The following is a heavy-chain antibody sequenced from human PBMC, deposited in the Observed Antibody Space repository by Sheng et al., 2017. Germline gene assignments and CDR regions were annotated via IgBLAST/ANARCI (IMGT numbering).Heavy chain of an antibody. CDR2: IYSGGSI. CDR1: GFTVSSNY. Sequence: VQLVESGGGVVQPGRSLRLSCAASGFTVSSNYMSWVRQAPGKGLEWVAIIYSGGSIYYADSVKDRFVISRDKSKNTLSLLMNSLRPEDTAVYYCARGGEWEVLFSWGQGTLVTVSS. D-gene: IGHD1-26*01. CDR3: ARGGEWEVLFS. J-gene: IGHJ5*02. V-gene: IGHV3-66*01.